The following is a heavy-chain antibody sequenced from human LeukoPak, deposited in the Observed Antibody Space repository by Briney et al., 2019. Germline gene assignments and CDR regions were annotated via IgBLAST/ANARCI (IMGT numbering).Heavy chain of an antibody. V-gene: IGHV4-31*03. CDR3: ARVPRAVGATGGYFQH. CDR1: GGSISSGGYY. CDR2: IYYSGST. Sequence: SETLSLTCTVSGGSISSGGYYWSWIRQHPGKGLEWIGYIYYSGSTYYNPSLKSRVTISVDTSKNRFSLKLSSVTAADTAVYYCARVPRAVGATGGYFQHWGQGTLVTVSS. J-gene: IGHJ1*01. D-gene: IGHD1-26*01.